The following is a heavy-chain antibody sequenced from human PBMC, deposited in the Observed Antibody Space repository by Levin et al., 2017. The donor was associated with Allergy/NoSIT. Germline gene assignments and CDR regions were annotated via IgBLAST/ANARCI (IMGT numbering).Heavy chain of an antibody. CDR3: VKDIGSWPYYFDS. J-gene: IGHJ4*02. D-gene: IGHD6-13*01. CDR2: ISGSGGST. V-gene: IGHV3-23*01. Sequence: GESLKISCATSGFSLSSYAMSWVRQAPGEGLEWVSSISGSGGSTYYGDSVKGRFTVSKDNSKNTLYLNMDTLRAEDTALYYCVKDIGSWPYYFDSWGQGTLVTVSS. CDR1: GFSLSSYA.